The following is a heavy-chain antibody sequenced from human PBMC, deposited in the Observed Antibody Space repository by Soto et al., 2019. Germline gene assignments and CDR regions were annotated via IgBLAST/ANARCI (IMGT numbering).Heavy chain of an antibody. CDR3: AKDFAIVLVTANCFDP. Sequence: KGLEWVSAISGSGGSTSYADPVKGRFTISRDNSKNSLHLQMNSLRAEDTAVYYCAKDFAIVLVTANCFDPWGQGPLVTVSS. CDR2: ISGSGGST. V-gene: IGHV3-23*01. J-gene: IGHJ5*02. D-gene: IGHD2-21*02.